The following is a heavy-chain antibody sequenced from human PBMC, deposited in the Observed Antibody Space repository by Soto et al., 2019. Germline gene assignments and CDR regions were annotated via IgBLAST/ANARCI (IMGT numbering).Heavy chain of an antibody. J-gene: IGHJ5*02. V-gene: IGHV1-18*01. CDR1: GYTFTNFG. CDR2: ISAYTDDP. Sequence: QVQLLQSAAEVKKPGASVKVSCKASGYTFTNFGVTWVRQAPGQGLEWMGWISAYTDDPKYSQKFQGRVTMTIDTSMRKAYMDLRRLTSDDTAVYYCARVIPGADAWFDPWGQGTLVTVSS. D-gene: IGHD2-2*02. CDR3: ARVIPGADAWFDP.